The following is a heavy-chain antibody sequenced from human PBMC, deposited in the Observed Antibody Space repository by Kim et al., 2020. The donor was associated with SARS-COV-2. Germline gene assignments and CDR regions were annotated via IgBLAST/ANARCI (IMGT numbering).Heavy chain of an antibody. J-gene: IGHJ4*02. Sequence: GGSLRLSCAASGFTFSSYAMSWVRQAPGKGLEWVSLIYSGGSTTYYADSVKGRFTISRDNSKNTLYLQMNSLRAEDTAVYYCAKAGTLSYDSSGYHLDYWGQGTLVTVSS. CDR2: IYSGGSTT. D-gene: IGHD3-22*01. CDR1: GFTFSSYA. V-gene: IGHV3-23*03. CDR3: AKAGTLSYDSSGYHLDY.